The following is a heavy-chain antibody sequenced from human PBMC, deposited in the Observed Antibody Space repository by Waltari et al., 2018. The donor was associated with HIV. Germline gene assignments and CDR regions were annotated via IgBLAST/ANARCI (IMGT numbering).Heavy chain of an antibody. J-gene: IGHJ2*01. CDR1: GGAISSSSYY. D-gene: IGHD5-18*01. V-gene: IGHV4-39*01. CDR2: FYYSGIT. Sequence: QLQLQESGPGLVKPSETLYLTCTVSGGAISSSSYYWGWIRQPPGKGLEWIGSFYYSGITYYNPSLKSRVTISVDTSKNQFSLKLSSVTAADTAVYYCARVQTGVDTAMVNRYFDLWGRGTLVTVSS. CDR3: ARVQTGVDTAMVNRYFDL.